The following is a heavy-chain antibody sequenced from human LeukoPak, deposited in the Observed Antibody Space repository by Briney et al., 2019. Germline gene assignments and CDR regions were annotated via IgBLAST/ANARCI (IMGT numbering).Heavy chain of an antibody. CDR1: GFTFISYW. D-gene: IGHD1-26*01. V-gene: IGHV3-7*01. CDR3: ARDGGIVGATRYYYYMDV. Sequence: QPGGSLRLSCAASGFTFISYWMSWVRQAPGKGLEWVANIKQDGSEKYYVDSVKGRFTISRDNAKNSLYLQMNSLRAEDTAVYYCARDGGIVGATRYYYYMDVWGKGTTVTVSS. CDR2: IKQDGSEK. J-gene: IGHJ6*03.